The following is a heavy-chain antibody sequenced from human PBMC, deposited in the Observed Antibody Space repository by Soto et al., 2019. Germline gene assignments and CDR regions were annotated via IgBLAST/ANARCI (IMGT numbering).Heavy chain of an antibody. CDR2: IDPSDSYT. Sequence: EVQLEQSGAEVKQPEESLTISCRASGYRFTSYWISWVRQMPGKGLEWMGRIDPSDSYTNYNPSFQGHVTFSVDRSNSTAYLQWYSLKAPDTAVYYCARLHSRHATNGQFDFWGHGTLVTVSS. V-gene: IGHV5-10-1*03. J-gene: IGHJ4*01. CDR3: ARLHSRHATNGQFDF. CDR1: GYRFTSYW. D-gene: IGHD3-22*01.